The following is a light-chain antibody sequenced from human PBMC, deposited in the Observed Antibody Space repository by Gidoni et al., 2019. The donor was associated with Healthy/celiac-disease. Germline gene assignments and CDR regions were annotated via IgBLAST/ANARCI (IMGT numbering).Light chain of an antibody. Sequence: DIQMTQSPSTLSASVGDRVTITCRASQSISSRLAWYQQKPGKAPKLLIYDASSLESGVPSRFSGSGSGTEFTLTISSLQPDDFATYYCQQYNSYLTWTFXQXTKVEIK. V-gene: IGKV1-5*01. CDR3: QQYNSYLTWT. CDR2: DAS. J-gene: IGKJ1*01. CDR1: QSISSR.